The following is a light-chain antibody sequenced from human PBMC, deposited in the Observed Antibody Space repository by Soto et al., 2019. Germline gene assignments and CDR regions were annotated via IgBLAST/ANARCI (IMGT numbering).Light chain of an antibody. Sequence: EIVMTQSPATLSVSPGERATLSCRASQSVSSNFAWYQQRPAQAPRLLIYDVSTRATGVPTRFSGSGSGTEFTLTINSLQSEDFAVYYCQQYHDWPLTFGGGTRVEIK. CDR3: QQYHDWPLT. CDR2: DVS. J-gene: IGKJ4*01. CDR1: QSVSSN. V-gene: IGKV3D-15*01.